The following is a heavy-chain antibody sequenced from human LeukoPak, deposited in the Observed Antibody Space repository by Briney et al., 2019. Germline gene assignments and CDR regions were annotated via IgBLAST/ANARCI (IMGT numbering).Heavy chain of an antibody. CDR2: ISGSGGST. Sequence: GGSLRLSCAASGFTFSSYAMSWVRQAPGKGLEWVSAISGSGGSTYYADSVKGRFTISRDNSKNTLYLQMNSLRAEDTAVYYRAKAVRIAAAGTFHFQHWGQGTLVTVSS. CDR1: GFTFSSYA. CDR3: AKAVRIAAAGTFHFQH. J-gene: IGHJ1*01. V-gene: IGHV3-23*01. D-gene: IGHD6-13*01.